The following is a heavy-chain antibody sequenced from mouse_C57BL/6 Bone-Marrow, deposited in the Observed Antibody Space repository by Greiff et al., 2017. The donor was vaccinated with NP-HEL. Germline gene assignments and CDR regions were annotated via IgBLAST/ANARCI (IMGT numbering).Heavy chain of an antibody. CDR3: ARPSLYYYGSSPWFAY. J-gene: IGHJ3*01. CDR1: GFTFSDYG. CDR2: ISSGSSTI. V-gene: IGHV5-17*01. D-gene: IGHD1-1*01. Sequence: DVMLVESGGGLVKPGGSLKLSCAASGFTFSDYGMHWVRQAPEKGLEWVAYISSGSSTIYYADTVKGRFTISRDNAKNTLFLQMTSLRSEDTAMYYCARPSLYYYGSSPWFAYWGQGTLVTVSA.